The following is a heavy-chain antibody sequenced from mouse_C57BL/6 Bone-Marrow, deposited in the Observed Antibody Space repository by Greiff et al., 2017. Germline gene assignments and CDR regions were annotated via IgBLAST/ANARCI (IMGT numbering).Heavy chain of an antibody. CDR1: GYTFTSYW. Sequence: QVQLQQPGAELVMPGASVKLSCKASGYTFTSYWMHWVKQRPGQGLEWIGEIDPSDSYTNYNQKFKGKSTLTVDKSSSTAYMQLSSLTSEDSAVXYCASSYYDYDEYFDVWGTGTTVTVAS. J-gene: IGHJ1*03. CDR2: IDPSDSYT. D-gene: IGHD2-4*01. CDR3: ASSYYDYDEYFDV. V-gene: IGHV1-69*01.